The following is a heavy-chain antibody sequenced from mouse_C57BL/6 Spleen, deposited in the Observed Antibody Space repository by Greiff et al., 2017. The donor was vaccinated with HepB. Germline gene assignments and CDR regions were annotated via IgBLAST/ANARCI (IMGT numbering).Heavy chain of an antibody. CDR2: IYPRSGNT. Sequence: QVQLQQSGAELARPGASVKLSCKASGYTFTSYGISWVKQRTGQGLEWIGEIYPRSGNTYYNEKFKGKATLTADKSSSTAYMELRSLTSEDSAVYFCARGTVVALYYFDYWGKGTTLTVSS. CDR3: ARGTVVALYYFDY. D-gene: IGHD1-1*01. CDR1: GYTFTSYG. J-gene: IGHJ2*01. V-gene: IGHV1-81*01.